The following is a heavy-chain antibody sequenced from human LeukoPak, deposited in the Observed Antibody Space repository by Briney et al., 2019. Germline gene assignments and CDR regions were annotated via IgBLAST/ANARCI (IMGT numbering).Heavy chain of an antibody. Sequence: GASVKVSCKAVGYTFTDYYMHWVRQAPGQGLEWMGGINPKSGGANSAQRFQGRVTMTRDTSTSTTYMELSRLRSDDTAVYYCARSHDRRRIFDYWGQGTLVSVCS. CDR3: ARSHDRRRIFDY. V-gene: IGHV1-2*02. CDR1: GYTFTDYY. D-gene: IGHD2-15*01. CDR2: INPKSGGA. J-gene: IGHJ4*02.